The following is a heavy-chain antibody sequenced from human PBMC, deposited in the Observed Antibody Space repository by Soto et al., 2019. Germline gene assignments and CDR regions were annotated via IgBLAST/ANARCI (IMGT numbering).Heavy chain of an antibody. V-gene: IGHV1-69*01. CDR1: GGTFSSYA. D-gene: IGHD6-6*01. CDR3: AGGPQAQYSSSSVWYFDL. J-gene: IGHJ2*01. CDR2: IIPIFGTA. Sequence: QVQLVQSGAEVKKPGSSVKVSCKASGGTFSSYAISWVRQAPGQGLEWMGGIIPIFGTANYAQKFQGRVTSTADESTSTAYMELSSLRSEDTAVYYCAGGPQAQYSSSSVWYFDLWGRGTLVTVSS.